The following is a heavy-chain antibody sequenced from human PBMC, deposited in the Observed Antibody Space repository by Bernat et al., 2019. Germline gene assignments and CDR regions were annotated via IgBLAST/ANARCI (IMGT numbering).Heavy chain of an antibody. J-gene: IGHJ6*02. V-gene: IGHV3-33*01. D-gene: IGHD3-10*01. CDR3: ARDGSMDRGVIEDYYYGMDV. Sequence: QVQLVESGGGVVQPGRSLRLSCAASGFTFSSYGMHWVRQAPGKGLEWVAVIWYDGSNKNYADSVKGRFTISRDNSKNTLYLQMNSLRAEDTAVYYCARDGSMDRGVIEDYYYGMDVWGQGTTVTVSS. CDR2: IWYDGSNK. CDR1: GFTFSSYG.